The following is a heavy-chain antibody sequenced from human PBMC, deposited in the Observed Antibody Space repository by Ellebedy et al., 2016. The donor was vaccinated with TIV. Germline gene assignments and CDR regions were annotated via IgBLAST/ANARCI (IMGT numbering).Heavy chain of an antibody. Sequence: MPSETLSLTCALSGGSINAGGYSWSWIRQAPGKGLEWFAYIYPGGTASYSPSLEGRATISVDLSKNQCSLRLTSVTAADTAVYFCARGGAWYYDSSGFIEFLFDYWGQGALVAVSS. J-gene: IGHJ4*02. CDR1: GGSINAGGYS. D-gene: IGHD3-22*01. CDR3: ARGGAWYYDSSGFIEFLFDY. CDR2: IYPGGTA. V-gene: IGHV4-30-2*01.